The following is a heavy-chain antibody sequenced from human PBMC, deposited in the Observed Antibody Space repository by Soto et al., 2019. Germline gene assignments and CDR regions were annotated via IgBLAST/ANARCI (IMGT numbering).Heavy chain of an antibody. Sequence: QVQLVESGRGVVQPGRSLRLSCAASGFTFSSYGMHWVRQAPGKGLEWVAVIWYDESNKYYADSVKGRFTISRDSSNNTLYLQMDSLRAEDTAVYYCARDGGTSVLDYWGQGTLVTVSS. CDR2: IWYDESNK. D-gene: IGHD3-16*01. CDR3: ARDGGTSVLDY. V-gene: IGHV3-33*01. J-gene: IGHJ4*02. CDR1: GFTFSSYG.